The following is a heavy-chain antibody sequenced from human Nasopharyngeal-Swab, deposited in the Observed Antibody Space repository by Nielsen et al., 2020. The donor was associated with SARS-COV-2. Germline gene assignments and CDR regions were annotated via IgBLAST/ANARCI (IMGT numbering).Heavy chain of an antibody. D-gene: IGHD3-16*01. J-gene: IGHJ4*02. V-gene: IGHV1-46*01. Sequence: VRQMPGKGLEWMGIINPSGGSTSYAQKFQGRVTMTRDTSTSTVYMELSSLRSGDTAVYYCARGTQSAFYDYVWGSNPLGGDYWGQGTLVTVSS. CDR2: INPSGGST. CDR3: ARGTQSAFYDYVWGSNPLGGDY.